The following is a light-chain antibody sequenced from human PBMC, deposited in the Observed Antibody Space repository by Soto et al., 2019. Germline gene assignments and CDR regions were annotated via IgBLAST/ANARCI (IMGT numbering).Light chain of an antibody. J-gene: IGKJ2*01. CDR2: VAS. CDR1: QSVSSN. Sequence: EIVMTQSPATLSVSPGERATLSCSASQSVSSNLAWYQQKPGQAPRLLIYVASTRATGIPARFSGSGSGTEFTLTIGSLQSEDFAVYYCQQYNNWPPYTFGQGTKLEIK. CDR3: QQYNNWPPYT. V-gene: IGKV3-15*01.